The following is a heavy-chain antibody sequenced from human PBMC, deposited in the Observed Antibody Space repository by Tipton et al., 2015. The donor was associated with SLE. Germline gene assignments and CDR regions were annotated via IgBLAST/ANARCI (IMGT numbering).Heavy chain of an antibody. Sequence: SLRLSCAASGFTFSSYEMNWVRQAPGKGLECVSYISSSGSTISYADSVKGRFTISRDNAKNSLYLQMNSLRAEDTAVYYCASLDYGDYFYYFDYWGQGTLVTVSS. J-gene: IGHJ4*02. V-gene: IGHV3-48*03. CDR1: GFTFSSYE. D-gene: IGHD4-17*01. CDR3: ASLDYGDYFYYFDY. CDR2: ISSSGSTI.